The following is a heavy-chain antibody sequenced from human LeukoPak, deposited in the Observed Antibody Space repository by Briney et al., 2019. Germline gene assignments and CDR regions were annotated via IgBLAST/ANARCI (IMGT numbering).Heavy chain of an antibody. CDR2: INPNSGGT. CDR1: GYTFTGYY. J-gene: IGHJ5*02. CDR3: ARVGEDSSSWYYNWFDP. D-gene: IGHD6-13*01. Sequence: ASVTVSCKASGYTFTGYYMHWVRQAPGQGLEWMGWINPNSGGTNYAQKFQGRVTMPRDTSISTAYTELSRLRSDDTAVYYCARVGEDSSSWYYNWFDPWGQGTLVTVSS. V-gene: IGHV1-2*02.